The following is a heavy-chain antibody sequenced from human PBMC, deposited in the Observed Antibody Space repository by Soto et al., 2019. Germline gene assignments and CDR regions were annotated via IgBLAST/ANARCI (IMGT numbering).Heavy chain of an antibody. D-gene: IGHD2-8*01. CDR1: GGSISSSSYY. Sequence: SETLSLTCTVSGGSISSSSYYWGWIRQPPGKGLEWIGSIYYSGSTYYNPSLKSRVTISVDTSKNQFSLKLSSVTAADTAVYYCARRNLGYCTNGVCHNYFDYWGQGTLVTVSS. CDR3: ARRNLGYCTNGVCHNYFDY. J-gene: IGHJ4*02. V-gene: IGHV4-39*01. CDR2: IYYSGST.